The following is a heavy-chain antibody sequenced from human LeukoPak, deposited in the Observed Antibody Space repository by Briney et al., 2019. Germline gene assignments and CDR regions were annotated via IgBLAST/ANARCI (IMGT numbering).Heavy chain of an antibody. V-gene: IGHV1-8*02. CDR1: GYSFISYD. CDR2: MNPNSGDA. J-gene: IGHJ4*02. Sequence: ASVKVSCKASGYSFISYDINWVRQAPGQGLGWMGWMNPNSGDAGFAQKFQGRVTRTRDTSTGTAYLELSSLRSEATAVYFCARGEYYGSGSWHYWGQGTLVTVSS. D-gene: IGHD3-10*01. CDR3: ARGEYYGSGSWHY.